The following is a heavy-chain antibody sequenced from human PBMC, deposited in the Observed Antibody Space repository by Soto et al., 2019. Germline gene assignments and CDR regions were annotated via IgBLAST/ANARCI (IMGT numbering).Heavy chain of an antibody. Sequence: QLQLQESGSGLVRPSQTLSLTCAVSGGSISSGGYSWNWIRQPPGKGLEWIGYIYHSGSTLYNPSLKIRVTISVDKSKNQYSLKLSSVTAADTAVYYSSIDQLEGNWFDPWGQGTLVTVSS. CDR2: IYHSGST. D-gene: IGHD1-1*01. V-gene: IGHV4-30-2*01. CDR1: GGSISSGGYS. J-gene: IGHJ5*02. CDR3: SIDQLEGNWFDP.